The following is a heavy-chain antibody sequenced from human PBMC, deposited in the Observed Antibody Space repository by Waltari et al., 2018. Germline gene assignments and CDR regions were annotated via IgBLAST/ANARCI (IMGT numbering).Heavy chain of an antibody. CDR2: FAPEDGET. J-gene: IGHJ4*02. CDR3: ATDLIAVAGTVPFDY. Sequence: QVQLVQSGAEVKKPGSSVKVSCKASGGTFSSYAISWVRQAPGQGLEWMGGFAPEDGETIYAQKFQGRVTMTDDTSTDTAYMELSSLRSEATAVYYCATDLIAVAGTVPFDYWGQGTLVTVSS. CDR1: GGTFSSYA. V-gene: IGHV1-24*01. D-gene: IGHD6-19*01.